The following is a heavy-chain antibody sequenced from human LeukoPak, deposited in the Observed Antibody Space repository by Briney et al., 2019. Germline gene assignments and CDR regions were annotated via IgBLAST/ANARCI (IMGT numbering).Heavy chain of an antibody. CDR2: ISWNSGSI. Sequence: GGSLRLSCAASGFTFDDYAMHWVRQAPGKGLEWVSGISWNSGSIGYADSVKGRFTISRDNAKNSLYLQMNSLRAEDTAVYYCATSVATPLGTFDYWGQGTLVTVSS. D-gene: IGHD5-12*01. J-gene: IGHJ4*02. V-gene: IGHV3-9*01. CDR3: ATSVATPLGTFDY. CDR1: GFTFDDYA.